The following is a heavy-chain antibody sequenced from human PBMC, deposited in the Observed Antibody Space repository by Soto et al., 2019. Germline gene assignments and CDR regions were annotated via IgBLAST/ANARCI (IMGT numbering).Heavy chain of an antibody. V-gene: IGHV3-23*01. J-gene: IGHJ3*02. D-gene: IGHD3-22*01. Sequence: GSRRLSCAASGFTFSSYSMSWVRQAPGKGLEWVSAISGSGGSTYYADSVKGRFTISRDNSKNTLYLQMNSLRAEDTAVYYCAKAAYDSSGYYWAFDIWGQGTMVTVS. CDR3: AKAAYDSSGYYWAFDI. CDR2: ISGSGGST. CDR1: GFTFSSYS.